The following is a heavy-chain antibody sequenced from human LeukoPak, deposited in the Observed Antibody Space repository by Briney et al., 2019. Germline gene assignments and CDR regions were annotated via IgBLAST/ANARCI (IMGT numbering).Heavy chain of an antibody. Sequence: GGSLGLSCAASGFTFSSYSMNWVRQAPGKGLEWVSSISSSSSYIYYADSVKGRFTISRDNAKNSLYLQMNSLRAEDTAVYYCARDPIVGALGFGPDYYYGMDVWGQGTTVTVSS. CDR3: ARDPIVGALGFGPDYYYGMDV. CDR1: GFTFSSYS. CDR2: ISSSSSYI. V-gene: IGHV3-21*01. D-gene: IGHD1-26*01. J-gene: IGHJ6*02.